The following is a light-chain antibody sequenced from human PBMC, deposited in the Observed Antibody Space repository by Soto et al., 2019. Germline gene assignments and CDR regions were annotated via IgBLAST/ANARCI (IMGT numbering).Light chain of an antibody. CDR2: DVS. V-gene: IGLV2-14*01. Sequence: QSALTQPASVSGSPGQAITISCTGTSSEVGGYNYVSWYQQHPANAPKLMIYDVSNRPSGVSNRFSGAKSGNTASLTVSGLQAEDEADYYCSSYTSSSTYVVFGGGTKVTVL. J-gene: IGLJ2*01. CDR1: SSEVGGYNY. CDR3: SSYTSSSTYVV.